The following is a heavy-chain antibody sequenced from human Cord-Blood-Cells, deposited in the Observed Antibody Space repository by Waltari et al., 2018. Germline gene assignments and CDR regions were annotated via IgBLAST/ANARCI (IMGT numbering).Heavy chain of an antibody. V-gene: IGHV6-1*01. CDR1: GDSVSSNSAA. Sequence: QVQLQQSGPGLVKPSQTLSLTCAISGDSVSSNSAAWNWIRQSPSRGLEGMGRTYYRSKWYNDYAVSVKSRITINPDTSKNQFSLQLNSVTPEDTAVYYCARDFSGLGGLKIPYYFDYWGQGTLVTVSS. CDR2: TYYRSKWYN. J-gene: IGHJ4*02. D-gene: IGHD3-16*01. CDR3: ARDFSGLGGLKIPYYFDY.